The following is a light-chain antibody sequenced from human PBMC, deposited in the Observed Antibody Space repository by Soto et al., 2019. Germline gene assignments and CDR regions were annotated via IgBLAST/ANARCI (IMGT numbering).Light chain of an antibody. CDR3: QQSYSTPWT. CDR1: QSISSY. J-gene: IGKJ1*01. Sequence: DIHLTHSPSSLSAPVLERGTIXLRASQSISSYLNWYQQKPGKAPKLLIYAASSLQSGVPSRFSGSGSGTDFTLTISSLQPEDFATYYCQQSYSTPWTFGQGAKLDIK. V-gene: IGKV1-39*01. CDR2: AAS.